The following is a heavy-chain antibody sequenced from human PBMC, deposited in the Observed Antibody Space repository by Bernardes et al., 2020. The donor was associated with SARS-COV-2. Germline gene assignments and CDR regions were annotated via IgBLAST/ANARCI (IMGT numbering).Heavy chain of an antibody. CDR1: GYTLTEFS. J-gene: IGHJ6*02. D-gene: IGHD3-10*01. CDR2: FDPENGKT. V-gene: IGHV1-24*01. CDR3: AKLRSVLWIHPYYNAMDA. Sequence: ASVKVSCKVSGYTLTEFSMHWVRQAPGKGLEWLGGFDPENGKTIYAQKFQGRVTMTEDTSTDTAYMELNTLRPEDTAVYYCAKLRSVLWIHPYYNAMDAWGQGTTVTVSS.